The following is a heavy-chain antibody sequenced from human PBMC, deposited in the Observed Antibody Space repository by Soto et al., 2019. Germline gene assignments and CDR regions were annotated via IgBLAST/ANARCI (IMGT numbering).Heavy chain of an antibody. J-gene: IGHJ4*02. CDR2: INHSGST. V-gene: IGHV4-34*01. D-gene: IGHD6-19*01. CDR1: GGSFSDYS. Sequence: SETLSLTCAVYGGSFSDYSWTWIRQPPGKGLEWIGEINHSGSTYYNPSLKSRVTISVDTSKNQFSLKLSSVTAADTAVYYCARGWSGWRVWLDYWGQGTLVTVSS. CDR3: ARGWSGWRVWLDY.